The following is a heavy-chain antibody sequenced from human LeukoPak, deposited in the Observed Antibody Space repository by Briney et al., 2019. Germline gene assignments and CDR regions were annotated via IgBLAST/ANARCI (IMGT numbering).Heavy chain of an antibody. D-gene: IGHD1-14*01. Sequence: GGSLRLSCAASGFTFSTYAMTWVRQAPGKGLAWVSAISGSGGSTYYADSVKGQFTISRDNSKNTLYLQMNSLRAEDTAVYYCAKPARTDYADYWGQGTLVTVSS. J-gene: IGHJ4*02. CDR3: AKPARTDYADY. V-gene: IGHV3-23*01. CDR2: ISGSGGST. CDR1: GFTFSTYA.